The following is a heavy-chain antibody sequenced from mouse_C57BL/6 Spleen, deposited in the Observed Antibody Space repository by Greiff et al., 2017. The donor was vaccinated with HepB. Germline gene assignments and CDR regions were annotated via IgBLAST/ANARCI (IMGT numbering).Heavy chain of an antibody. J-gene: IGHJ3*01. V-gene: IGHV14-4*01. D-gene: IGHD2-1*01. CDR3: TTSLYYGNYDWFAY. CDR2: IDPENGDT. CDR1: GFNIKDDY. Sequence: VQLQQSGAELVRPGASVKLSCTASGFNIKDDYMHWVKQRPEQGLEWIGWIDPENGDTEYASKFQGKATITADTSSNTAYLQLSSLTSEDTAVYYCTTSLYYGNYDWFAYWGQGTLVTVSA.